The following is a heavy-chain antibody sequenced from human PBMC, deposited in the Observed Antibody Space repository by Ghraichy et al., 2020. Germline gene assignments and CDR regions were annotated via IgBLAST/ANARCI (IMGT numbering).Heavy chain of an antibody. J-gene: IGHJ6*03. CDR2: INHSGST. D-gene: IGHD2-2*01. V-gene: IGHV4-34*01. Sequence: SETLSLTCAVYGGSFSGYYWSWIRQPPGKGLEWIGEINHSGSTNYNPSLKSRVTISVDTSKNQFSLKLSSVTAADTAVYYCARGGDVVVLAASAAYFYMDVWGKGTTVTVSS. CDR3: ARGGDVVVLAASAAYFYMDV. CDR1: GGSFSGYY.